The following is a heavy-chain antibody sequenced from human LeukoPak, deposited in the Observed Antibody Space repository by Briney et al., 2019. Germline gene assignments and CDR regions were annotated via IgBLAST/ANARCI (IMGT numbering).Heavy chain of an antibody. V-gene: IGHV4-59*01. Sequence: SETLSLTCTVSGGSITSYYWSWIRQPPGKGLEWIGYIYYSGSTNYNPSLKSRVTISVDTSKNQFSLKLSSVAAADTAVYYCARTVSTHYYYYMDVWGKGTTVTVSS. CDR3: ARTVSTHYYYYMDV. CDR1: GGSITSYY. D-gene: IGHD4-11*01. J-gene: IGHJ6*03. CDR2: IYYSGST.